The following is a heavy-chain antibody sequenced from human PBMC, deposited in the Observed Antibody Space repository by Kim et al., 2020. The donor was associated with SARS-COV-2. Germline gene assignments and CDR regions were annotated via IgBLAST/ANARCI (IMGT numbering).Heavy chain of an antibody. V-gene: IGHV1-46*01. D-gene: IGHD5-18*01. CDR2: INPSAGTT. J-gene: IGHJ3*02. CDR3: AREKVGDSYAFDI. CDR1: GYSFTKYY. Sequence: ASVKVSCKASGYSFTKYYLHWVRQAPAQGLQWMGIINPSAGTTSYAQMFQGRVTMTRDTSTSTVYMELSSLRSEDTAVYYCAREKVGDSYAFDIWGQGT.